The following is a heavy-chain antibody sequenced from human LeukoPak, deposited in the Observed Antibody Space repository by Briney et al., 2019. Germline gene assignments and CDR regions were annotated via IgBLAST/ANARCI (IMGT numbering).Heavy chain of an antibody. J-gene: IGHJ4*02. Sequence: SVKVSCKXSGGTFSSYAISWVRQAPGQGLERMGRIIPIFGTANYAQKFQGRVTITTDESTSTAYMELSSLRSEDTAVYYCATGDGGYERFDYWGQGTLVTVSS. CDR2: IIPIFGTA. CDR1: GGTFSSYA. D-gene: IGHD5-12*01. V-gene: IGHV1-69*05. CDR3: ATGDGGYERFDY.